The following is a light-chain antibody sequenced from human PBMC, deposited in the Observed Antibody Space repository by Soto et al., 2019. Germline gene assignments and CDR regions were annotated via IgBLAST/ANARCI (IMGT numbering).Light chain of an antibody. CDR3: SSSTSRSTVI. J-gene: IGLJ2*01. Sequence: QSALTQPASVSGSPGQSITISCTGTNNDVGGFNFVSWYQQRPGNVPKLLIYDVDDRPSGVSNRFSGSRSANTASLTISGLQAEDEADYYRSSSTSRSTVIFGGGTKLTVL. CDR1: NNDVGGFNF. V-gene: IGLV2-14*01. CDR2: DVD.